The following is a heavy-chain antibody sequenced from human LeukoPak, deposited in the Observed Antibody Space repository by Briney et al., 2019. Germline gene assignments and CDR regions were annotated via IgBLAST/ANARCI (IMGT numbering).Heavy chain of an antibody. CDR1: GGSISSSSYY. Sequence: SETLSLTCTVSGGSISSSSYYWGWIRQPPGKGLEWIGSIYYSGSTYYNPSLKSRVTISVDTSKNQFSLKLISVTAADTAVYYCARELAYCSGGSCNLGAFDIWGQGTMVTVSS. D-gene: IGHD2-15*01. J-gene: IGHJ3*02. CDR2: IYYSGST. CDR3: ARELAYCSGGSCNLGAFDI. V-gene: IGHV4-39*01.